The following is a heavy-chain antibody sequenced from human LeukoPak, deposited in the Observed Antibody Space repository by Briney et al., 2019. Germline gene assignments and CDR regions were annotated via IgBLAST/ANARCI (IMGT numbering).Heavy chain of an antibody. Sequence: ASVKVSCKASGYTFTSNYIHWVRQAPGQGLEWMGMIYPRDGSTSYAQKFQGRVTVTRDTATSTVHMELSGLRSEDTAVYYCARDQEGFDYWGQGTLVTVSS. J-gene: IGHJ4*02. CDR1: GYTFTSNY. V-gene: IGHV1-46*01. CDR2: IYPRDGST. CDR3: ARDQEGFDY.